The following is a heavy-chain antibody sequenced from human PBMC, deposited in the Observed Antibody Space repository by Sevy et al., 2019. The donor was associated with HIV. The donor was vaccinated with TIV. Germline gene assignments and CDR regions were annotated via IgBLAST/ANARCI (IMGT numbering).Heavy chain of an antibody. D-gene: IGHD2-21*02. CDR1: GFTFSSYA. Sequence: GGSLRLSCAASGFTFSSYAMHWVRQAPGKGLEWVAVISSDGTKEYYADSVKGRFTISRDNSKNTMYLQMNSLRVEDTAVYYCARDLPSAVTDPFYYYGLAVWGQGTTVTVSS. CDR2: ISSDGTKE. CDR3: ARDLPSAVTDPFYYYGLAV. J-gene: IGHJ6*02. V-gene: IGHV3-30*04.